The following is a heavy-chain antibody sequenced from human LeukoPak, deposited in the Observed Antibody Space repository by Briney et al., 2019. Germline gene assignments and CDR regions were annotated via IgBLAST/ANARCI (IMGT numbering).Heavy chain of an antibody. J-gene: IGHJ4*02. Sequence: GGSLRLSCAASGFTFSSYAMSWVRQAPGKGLEWVSAICGSGGSTYYAESVKGRFTIYRDNSKNTLYMQMNSMRAEYTAVYYCEKDRRNVVVVAATERDDYWGQGTLVTVSS. CDR2: ICGSGGST. V-gene: IGHV3-23*01. CDR3: EKDRRNVVVVAATERDDY. CDR1: GFTFSSYA. D-gene: IGHD2-15*01.